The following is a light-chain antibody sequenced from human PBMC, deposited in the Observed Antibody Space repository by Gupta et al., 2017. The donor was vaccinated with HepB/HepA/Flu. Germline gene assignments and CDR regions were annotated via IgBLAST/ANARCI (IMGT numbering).Light chain of an antibody. CDR3: QQYYSTPLT. CDR1: QSVLYSSNNKNY. Sequence: DIVMTQSPDSLAVSLGERATINCKSSQSVLYSSNNKNYLAWYQQKPGQPPKLLIYWASTRESGVPDRFSGSGSGTDFTLTISSLQAEDDAVYYCQQYYSTPLTFGPGTKVDIK. CDR2: WAS. V-gene: IGKV4-1*01. J-gene: IGKJ3*01.